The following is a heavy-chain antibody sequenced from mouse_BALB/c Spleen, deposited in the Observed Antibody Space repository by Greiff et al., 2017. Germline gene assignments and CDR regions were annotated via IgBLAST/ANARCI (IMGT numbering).Heavy chain of an antibody. V-gene: IGHV5-6-5*01. CDR2: ISSGGST. CDR3: ARGGSYFDY. Sequence: DVQLVESGGGLVKPGGSLKLSCAASGFTFSSYAMSWVRQTPEKRLEWVASISSGGSTYYPDSVKGRFTISRDNARNILYLQMSSLRSEDTAMYYCARGGSYFDYWGQGTTLTVSS. J-gene: IGHJ2*01. CDR1: GFTFSSYA.